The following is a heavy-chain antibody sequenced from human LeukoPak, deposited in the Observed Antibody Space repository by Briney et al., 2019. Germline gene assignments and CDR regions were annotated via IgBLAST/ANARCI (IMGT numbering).Heavy chain of an antibody. Sequence: SETLSLTCTVSGGSISSYYWSWIRQPAGKGLEWIGRIYTSGSTNYNPSLKSRVTMSVDTSKNQFSLKLSSVTAADTAVYYCASQXXXXGYGYWVDYWGQGTLVTVSS. CDR3: ASQXXXXGYGYWVDY. CDR1: GGSISSYY. J-gene: IGHJ4*02. D-gene: IGHD5-12*01. V-gene: IGHV4-4*07. CDR2: IYTSGST.